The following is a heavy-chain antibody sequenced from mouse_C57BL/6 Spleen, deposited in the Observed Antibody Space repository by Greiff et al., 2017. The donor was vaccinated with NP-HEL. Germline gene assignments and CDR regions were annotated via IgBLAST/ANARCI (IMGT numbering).Heavy chain of an antibody. CDR3: ARGEIGFPFAY. Sequence: QVQLQQSGPGLVQPSQSLSITCTVSGFSLTSYGVHWVRQSPGKGLEWLGVLWSGGSTDYNAAFISRLSISKDNSKSQVFFKMNSLQADDTAIYYCARGEIGFPFAYWGQGTLVTVSA. CDR2: LWSGGST. D-gene: IGHD2-14*01. CDR1: GFSLTSYG. J-gene: IGHJ3*01. V-gene: IGHV2-2*01.